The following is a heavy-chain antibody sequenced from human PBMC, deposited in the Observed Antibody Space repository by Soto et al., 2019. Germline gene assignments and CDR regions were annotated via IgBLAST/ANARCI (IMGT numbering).Heavy chain of an antibody. J-gene: IGHJ4*02. D-gene: IGHD3-3*01. Sequence: QVQLVESGGGVVQPGRSLRLSCAASGFTFSSSAMHWVRQAPGKGLEWVAVISYDGSNKYYADSVKGRFTISRDNSKKTLYLQMNSLRAEDTAVYYGARDKRDLRFLEWSYYFDYWGQGTLVTVSS. CDR3: ARDKRDLRFLEWSYYFDY. CDR2: ISYDGSNK. CDR1: GFTFSSSA. V-gene: IGHV3-30-3*01.